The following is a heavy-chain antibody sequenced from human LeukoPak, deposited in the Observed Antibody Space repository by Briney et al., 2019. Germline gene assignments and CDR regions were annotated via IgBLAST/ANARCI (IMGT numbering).Heavy chain of an antibody. J-gene: IGHJ4*02. CDR2: INPNSGGT. CDR3: ARGIDTAMANNDY. D-gene: IGHD5-18*01. CDR1: GYTFTGYY. Sequence: GASVKVSCKASGYTFTGYYMHWVRQAPGQGLEWMGRINPNSGGTNYAQKFQGRVTMTRDTSISTAYMELSRLRSDDTAVYYCARGIDTAMANNDYWGQGTLVTVSS. V-gene: IGHV1-2*06.